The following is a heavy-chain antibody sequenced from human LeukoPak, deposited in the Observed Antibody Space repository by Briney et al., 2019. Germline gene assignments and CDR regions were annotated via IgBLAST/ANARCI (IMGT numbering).Heavy chain of an antibody. CDR2: ISSSSSYI. Sequence: GGSLRLSCAASGFTFSNYWMSWVRQAPGKGLEWVSSISSSSSYIYYADSVKGRFTISRDNAKNSLYLQMNSLRAEDTAVYYCARDLVSVDIVATSIFDYWGQGTLVTVSS. V-gene: IGHV3-21*01. CDR3: ARDLVSVDIVATSIFDY. CDR1: GFTFSNYW. J-gene: IGHJ4*02. D-gene: IGHD5-12*01.